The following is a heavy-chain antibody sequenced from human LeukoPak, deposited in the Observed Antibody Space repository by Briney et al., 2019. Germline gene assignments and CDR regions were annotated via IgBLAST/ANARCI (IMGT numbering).Heavy chain of an antibody. V-gene: IGHV1-18*01. Sequence: VASVNVSCKASGYTFTSYGISWVRQAPGQGLEWMGWISAYNGNTNYAQKLQGRVTMTTDTSTSTAYMELRSLRSDDTAVYYCARDPAYVWGSYRYPFDYWGQGTLVTVSS. J-gene: IGHJ4*02. CDR1: GYTFTSYG. CDR3: ARDPAYVWGSYRYPFDY. CDR2: ISAYNGNT. D-gene: IGHD3-16*02.